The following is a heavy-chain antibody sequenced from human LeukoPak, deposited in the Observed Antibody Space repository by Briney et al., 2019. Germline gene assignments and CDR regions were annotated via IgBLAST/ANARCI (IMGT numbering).Heavy chain of an antibody. CDR3: AKSKTPYCSSTNCLMFDY. Sequence: GGSLRLSCAASGFTFSSYAMSWVRQAPGKGLEWVSGISGSGGGSTYDAHSVKGRFTISRDNSKNTLYLQMNSLRAEDTAVYYCAKSKTPYCSSTNCLMFDYWGQGALVTVSS. V-gene: IGHV3-23*01. CDR1: GFTFSSYA. J-gene: IGHJ4*02. D-gene: IGHD2-2*01. CDR2: ISGSGGGST.